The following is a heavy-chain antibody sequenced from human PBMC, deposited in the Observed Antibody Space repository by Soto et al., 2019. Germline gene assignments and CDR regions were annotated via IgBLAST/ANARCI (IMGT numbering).Heavy chain of an antibody. CDR3: AKDPDRYDYVWGTYRYIDH. D-gene: IGHD3-16*02. J-gene: IGHJ4*02. CDR1: GITFSNYA. V-gene: IGHV3-23*01. CDR2: ISTSGGRP. Sequence: EVQLLESGGGLVQPGGSLRLSCTASGITFSNYAMSWVRQAPRKGLEWVSSISTSGGRPYYADSVKGRFTISRDNSKNTLYLQMNSLRVEDTAVYYCAKDPDRYDYVWGTYRYIDHWGQGTRVTVSS.